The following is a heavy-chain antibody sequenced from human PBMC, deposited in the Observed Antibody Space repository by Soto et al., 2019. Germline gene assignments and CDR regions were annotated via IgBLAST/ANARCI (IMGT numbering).Heavy chain of an antibody. V-gene: IGHV4-59*08. CDR1: GGSISSYY. D-gene: IGHD2-15*01. J-gene: IGHJ3*02. CDR2: IYYSGST. CDR3: ARVSGPPVAFDI. Sequence: PSETLCLTCTVSGGSISSYYGSWIRQPPGKGLEWIGYIYYSGSTNYNPSLKSRVTISVDTSKNQFSLKLSSVTAADTAVYYCARVSGPPVAFDIWGQGTMVTVSS.